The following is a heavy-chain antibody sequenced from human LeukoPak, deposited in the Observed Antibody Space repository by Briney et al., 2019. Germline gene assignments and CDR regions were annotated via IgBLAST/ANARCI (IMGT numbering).Heavy chain of an antibody. D-gene: IGHD2-8*02. CDR2: ISSSSSYI. V-gene: IGHV3-21*01. Sequence: GGSLRLSCAASGFTFSSYSMNWVRQAPGKGLEWVSSISSSSSYISYADSVKGRFTISRDNAKNSLYLQMNSLRAEDTAVYYCASIVLELHWGQGTLVTVSS. J-gene: IGHJ4*02. CDR1: GFTFSSYS. CDR3: ASIVLELH.